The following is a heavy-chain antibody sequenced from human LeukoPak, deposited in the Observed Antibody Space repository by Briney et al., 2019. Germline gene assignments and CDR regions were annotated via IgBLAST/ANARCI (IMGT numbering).Heavy chain of an antibody. Sequence: GSLRLSCAASGFTFSSYAMSWIRQPPGKGLEWIGEINHSGSTNYNPSLKSRVTISVDTSKNQFSLKLSSVTAADTAVYYCASIAIAANKGSPFDYWGQGTLVTVSS. V-gene: IGHV4-34*01. CDR2: INHSGST. CDR1: GFTFSSYA. J-gene: IGHJ4*02. D-gene: IGHD6-6*01. CDR3: ASIAIAANKGSPFDY.